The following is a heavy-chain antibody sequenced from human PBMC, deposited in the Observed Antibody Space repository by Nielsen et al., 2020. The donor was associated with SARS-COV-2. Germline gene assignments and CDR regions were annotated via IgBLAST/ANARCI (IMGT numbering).Heavy chain of an antibody. J-gene: IGHJ6*02. CDR2: ISYDGSNK. D-gene: IGHD3-10*01. Sequence: GGSLRLSCAASGFTFSSYWMHWVRQAPGKGLEWVAVISYDGSNKYYADSVKGRFTISRDNSKNTLYLQMNSLRAEDTAVYYCARVVRGSGSYYWSDYYYYGMDVWGQGTTVTVSS. V-gene: IGHV3-30-3*01. CDR3: ARVVRGSGSYYWSDYYYYGMDV. CDR1: GFTFSSYW.